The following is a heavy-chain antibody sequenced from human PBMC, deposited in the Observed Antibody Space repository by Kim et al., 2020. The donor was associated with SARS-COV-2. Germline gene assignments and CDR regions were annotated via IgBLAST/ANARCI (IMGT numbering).Heavy chain of an antibody. CDR2: T. J-gene: IGHJ3*02. Sequence: TNYNPSLKSRVTISVDTSKNQCSLKLSSVTAADTAVYYCARGRVVDAFDIWGQGTMVTVSS. CDR3: ARGRVVDAFDI. V-gene: IGHV4-34*01.